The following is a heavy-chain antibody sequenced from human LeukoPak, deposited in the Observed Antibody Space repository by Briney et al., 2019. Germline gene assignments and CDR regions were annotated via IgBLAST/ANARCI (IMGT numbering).Heavy chain of an antibody. D-gene: IGHD3-3*01. CDR2: IIPIFGTA. Sequence: ASVKVSCKASGGTFSSYAISWVRQAPGQGLEWMGGIIPIFGTANYAQKFQGRVTITTDESMSTAYMELSSLRSEDTAVYYCARDQSLGGFGVLYTNWFDPWGQGTLVTVSS. CDR3: ARDQSLGGFGVLYTNWFDP. J-gene: IGHJ5*02. CDR1: GGTFSSYA. V-gene: IGHV1-69*05.